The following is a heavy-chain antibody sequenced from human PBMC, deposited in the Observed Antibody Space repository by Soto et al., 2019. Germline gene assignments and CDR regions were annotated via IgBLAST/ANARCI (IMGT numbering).Heavy chain of an antibody. D-gene: IGHD6-19*01. CDR2: IKPDGTEK. Sequence: EVQLVESGGGLVQPGGSLRLSGTASGFTFSSFWIHWVRQAPGKGLEGVANIKPDGTEKLYADSVKGRFTISRDNAKNSLYLQMNSLRAEDTAVYYCAPRLGWVAASGGYWGQGTLVIVSS. J-gene: IGHJ4*02. CDR3: APRLGWVAASGGY. V-gene: IGHV3-7*01. CDR1: GFTFSSFW.